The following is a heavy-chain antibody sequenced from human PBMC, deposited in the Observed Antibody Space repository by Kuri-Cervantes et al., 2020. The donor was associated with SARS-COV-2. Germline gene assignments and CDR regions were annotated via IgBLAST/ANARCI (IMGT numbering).Heavy chain of an antibody. CDR2: IYYSGST. D-gene: IGHD3-10*01. V-gene: IGHV4-59*08. CDR1: GGSISSYY. Sequence: SETLSLTCTVSGGSISSYYWSWIRQPPGKGLEWIGYIYYSGSTNYNPSLKSRVTISVDTSKNQFSLKLSSVPAADTAVYYCARGGSVTMVRGKRLDAFDIWGQGTRVTVSS. CDR3: ARGGSVTMVRGKRLDAFDI. J-gene: IGHJ3*02.